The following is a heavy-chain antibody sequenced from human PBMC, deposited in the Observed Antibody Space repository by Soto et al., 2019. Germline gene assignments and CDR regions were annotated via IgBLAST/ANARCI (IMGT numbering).Heavy chain of an antibody. CDR1: VGSFSGYY. V-gene: IGHV4-34*01. CDR3: ARGIEQWLENWFDP. Sequence: ASETLSLTCAVYVGSFSGYYWSWRRQPPGKGLEWIGEINHSGSTNYNPSLKSRVTISVDTSKNQFSLKLSSVTAADTAVYYCARGIEQWLENWFDPWGQGTLVTVSS. J-gene: IGHJ5*02. D-gene: IGHD6-19*01. CDR2: INHSGST.